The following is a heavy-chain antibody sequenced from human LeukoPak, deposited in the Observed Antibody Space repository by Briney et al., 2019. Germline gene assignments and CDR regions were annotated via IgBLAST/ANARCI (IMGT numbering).Heavy chain of an antibody. Sequence: SETLSLTCTVSGGSISSSSYYWGWIRQPPGKGLERIGSIYYSGSTYYNPSLKSRVTISVDTSKNQFSLKLSSVTAADTAVYYCARDGGLMVGNYYFDYWGQGTLVTVSS. CDR2: IYYSGST. CDR1: GGSISSSSYY. V-gene: IGHV4-39*07. CDR3: ARDGGLMVGNYYFDY. D-gene: IGHD2-8*01. J-gene: IGHJ4*02.